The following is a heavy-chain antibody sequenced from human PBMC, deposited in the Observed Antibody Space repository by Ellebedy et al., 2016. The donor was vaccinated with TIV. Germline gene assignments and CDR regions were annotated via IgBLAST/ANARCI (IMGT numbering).Heavy chain of an antibody. Sequence: GGSLRLXXAASRFTFSHAWMSWVRQAPGKGLEWVGRIKSKTDGGTTDYAAPVRGRFTISRDDSKNTLYLQMNSLRDEDTAVYYCVRDHYYSLDYWGQGTLVTVSS. J-gene: IGHJ4*02. CDR3: VRDHYYSLDY. D-gene: IGHD1-26*01. CDR2: IKSKTDGGTT. V-gene: IGHV3-15*01. CDR1: RFTFSHAW.